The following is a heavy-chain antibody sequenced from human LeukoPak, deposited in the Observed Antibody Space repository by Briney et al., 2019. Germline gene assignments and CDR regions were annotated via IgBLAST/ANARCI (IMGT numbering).Heavy chain of an antibody. V-gene: IGHV3-66*01. CDR1: GFTVSSNY. Sequence: GGSLRLSCAASGFTVSSNYMSWVRQAPGKGLEWVSVIYSGGSTYYADSVKGRFTISRDNSKNTLYLQMNSLRAEDTAVYYCARGPNSSSWSYYFDYWGQGTLVTVSS. D-gene: IGHD6-13*01. CDR3: ARGPNSSSWSYYFDY. CDR2: IYSGGST. J-gene: IGHJ4*02.